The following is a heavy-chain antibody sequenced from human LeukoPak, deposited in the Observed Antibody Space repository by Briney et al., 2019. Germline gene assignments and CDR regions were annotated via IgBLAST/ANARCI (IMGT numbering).Heavy chain of an antibody. D-gene: IGHD3-22*01. J-gene: IGHJ6*02. CDR2: IVVGSGNT. CDR1: GFTFISSA. Sequence: GASVKVSCKASGFTFISSAVQGVRQARGQRLEWIGWIVVGSGNTDYAQKFQERVTITRDMSTSTDYMELSSLRSEDTAVYYCAAVGVYYYDSSGYYYPSKHDLDVWGQGTTVTVSS. CDR3: AAVGVYYYDSSGYYYPSKHDLDV. V-gene: IGHV1-58*01.